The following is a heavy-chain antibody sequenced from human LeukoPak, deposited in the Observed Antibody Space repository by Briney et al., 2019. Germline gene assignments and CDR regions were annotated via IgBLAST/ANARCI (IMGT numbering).Heavy chain of an antibody. Sequence: SETLSLTCAVYGGSFSGYYWSWIRQPPGKGLEWIGEINHSGSTNYNPSLKSRVAISVDTSKNQFSLKLSSVTAADTAVYYCARIAAANDYWGQGTLVTVSS. J-gene: IGHJ4*02. CDR3: ARIAAANDY. CDR2: INHSGST. D-gene: IGHD6-13*01. CDR1: GGSFSGYY. V-gene: IGHV4-34*01.